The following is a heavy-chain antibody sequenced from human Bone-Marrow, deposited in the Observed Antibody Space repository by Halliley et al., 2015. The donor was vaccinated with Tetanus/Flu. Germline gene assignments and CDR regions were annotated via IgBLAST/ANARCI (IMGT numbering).Heavy chain of an antibody. CDR3: GGGKNLLGSYYFDY. J-gene: IGHJ4*02. V-gene: IGHV4-39*01. Sequence: TLSLTCIVSGASTSTSTYYWGWIRQPPGKGLEWIGSIYYGGNTYYDPSLKSRVTISVDTSKNQFSLNLNSVTAADTAVYYCGGGKNLLGSYYFDYWGQGTLVTVSS. CDR1: GASTSTSTYY. CDR2: IYYGGNT. D-gene: IGHD3-16*01.